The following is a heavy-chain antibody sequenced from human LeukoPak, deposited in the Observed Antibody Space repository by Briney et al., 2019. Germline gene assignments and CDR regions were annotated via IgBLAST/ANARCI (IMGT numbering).Heavy chain of an antibody. CDR2: IYYSGST. D-gene: IGHD6-13*01. J-gene: IGHJ5*02. CDR1: GGSISSYY. Sequence: KPSETLSLTCTVSGGSISSYYWSWIRQPPGKGLEWIGYIYYSGSTNYNPSLKSRVTISVDTSKNQFSLKLNSVTAADTAVYYCARHGIAEPEPWFDPWGQGTLVTVSS. V-gene: IGHV4-59*08. CDR3: ARHGIAEPEPWFDP.